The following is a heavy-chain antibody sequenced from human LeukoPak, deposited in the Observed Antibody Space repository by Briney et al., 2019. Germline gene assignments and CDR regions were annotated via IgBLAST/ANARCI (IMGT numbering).Heavy chain of an antibody. CDR1: GSTVSSNH. CDR2: IYIDGNT. V-gene: IGHV3-66*01. Sequence: GGSLRLSCAASGSTVSSNHMSWVRQAPGKGLEWVSMIYIDGNTYYADSVKGRFTISRDNSRTTLYLHMRSLRAEDTAVYYCARDRGSGWYDYWGQGTLVTVSS. D-gene: IGHD6-19*01. J-gene: IGHJ4*02. CDR3: ARDRGSGWYDY.